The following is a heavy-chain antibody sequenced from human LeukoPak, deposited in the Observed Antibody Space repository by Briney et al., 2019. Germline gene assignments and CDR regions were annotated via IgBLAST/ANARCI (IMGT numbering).Heavy chain of an antibody. D-gene: IGHD3-10*01. CDR1: GGSFSGYY. Sequence: PSETLSLTYAVYGGSFSGYYWSWIRQPPGKGLEWIGEINHSGSTNYNPSLKSRVTISVDTSKNQFSLKLSSVTAADTAVYYCARGKVLLWFGERTFDYWGQGTLVTVSS. CDR2: INHSGST. V-gene: IGHV4-34*01. J-gene: IGHJ4*02. CDR3: ARGKVLLWFGERTFDY.